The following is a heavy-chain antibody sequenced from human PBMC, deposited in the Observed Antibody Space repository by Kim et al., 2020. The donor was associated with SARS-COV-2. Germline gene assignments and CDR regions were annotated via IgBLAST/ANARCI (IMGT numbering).Heavy chain of an antibody. J-gene: IGHJ3*02. D-gene: IGHD2-2*01. CDR3: SKSAFYQDAFDI. CDR1: GFTFNNYA. CDR2: VSPGGGDT. Sequence: GGSLRLSCTASGFTFNNYAMNWVRQAPGKGLEWVSHVSPGGGDTYYADSVKGRFTISRDNSKNTLYLQMSSLRAEDTALYYCSKSAFYQDAFDIWGQGTMITVSS. V-gene: IGHV3-23*01.